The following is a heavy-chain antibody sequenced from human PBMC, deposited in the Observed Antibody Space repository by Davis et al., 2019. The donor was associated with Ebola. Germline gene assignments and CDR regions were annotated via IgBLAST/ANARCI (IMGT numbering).Heavy chain of an antibody. CDR3: ARIAAAFDYGMDV. CDR2: RAVYNGYT. J-gene: IGHJ6*02. CDR1: GYSFTTYI. D-gene: IGHD6-13*01. V-gene: IGHV1-18*01. Sequence: ASVKVSCKASGYSFTTYIITGVRRAPGQGLGWRGWRAVYNGYTKYAHNIQVRVTMSTEISTNTVYMELRGLGSDDTAVYFCARIAAAFDYGMDVWGQGTTVTVSS.